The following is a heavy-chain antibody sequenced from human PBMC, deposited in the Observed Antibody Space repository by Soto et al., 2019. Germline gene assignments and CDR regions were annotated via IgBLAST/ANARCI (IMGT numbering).Heavy chain of an antibody. V-gene: IGHV3-30-3*01. CDR2: ISYDGSNK. J-gene: IGHJ5*02. D-gene: IGHD2-15*01. CDR1: GFTFSSYA. CDR3: ARAGNGGTFSDWFDP. Sequence: QVQLVESGGGVVQPGRSLRLSCAASGFTFSSYAMHWVRQAPGKGLEWVAVISYDGSNKYYVDSVKGRFTISRDNSKNTLYLQMSNLRAEDTAVYYCARAGNGGTFSDWFDPWGQGTLVTVSS.